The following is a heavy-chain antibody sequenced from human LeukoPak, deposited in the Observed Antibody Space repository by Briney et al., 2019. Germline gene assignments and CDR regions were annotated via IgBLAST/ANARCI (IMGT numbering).Heavy chain of an antibody. CDR3: ARADYLEMATIYSRNNWFDP. J-gene: IGHJ5*02. D-gene: IGHD5-24*01. CDR2: INPNSGGT. Sequence: ASVKVSCKASGYTFTGYYMHWVRQAPGQGLEWMGWINPNSGGTNYAQKFQGRVTMTRDTSISTAYMELSSLRSEDTAVYYCARADYLEMATIYSRNNWFDPWGRGTLVTVSS. V-gene: IGHV1-2*02. CDR1: GYTFTGYY.